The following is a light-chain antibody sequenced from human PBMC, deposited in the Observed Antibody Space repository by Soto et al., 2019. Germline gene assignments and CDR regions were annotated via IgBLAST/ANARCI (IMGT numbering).Light chain of an antibody. CDR2: LNSDGRH. CDR3: QTWGTGIRV. Sequence: QAVVTQSPSASASLGASVKLTCTLSSGHSSNAIAWHQQQPEKGPRYLMKLNSDGRHSKGDGIPDRFSGSSSGAERYLTISIVQSEDEADYYCQTWGTGIRVFGGGTKLTVL. J-gene: IGLJ3*02. V-gene: IGLV4-69*01. CDR1: SGHSSNA.